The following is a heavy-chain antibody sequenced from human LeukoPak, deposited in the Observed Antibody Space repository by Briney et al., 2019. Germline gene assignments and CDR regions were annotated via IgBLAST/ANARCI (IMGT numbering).Heavy chain of an antibody. CDR2: ITRSGSAK. Sequence: TGGSLRLSCAASGFTFSSYRMTWVRQAPGKGLGWVSYITRSGSAKYYADAVKARFTISRDNAKNSLYLQMNSLRAEDTAVYYCATQWELHPAFWGQGTLVTVSS. CDR3: ATQWELHPAF. J-gene: IGHJ4*02. V-gene: IGHV3-48*01. CDR1: GFTFSSYR. D-gene: IGHD1-26*01.